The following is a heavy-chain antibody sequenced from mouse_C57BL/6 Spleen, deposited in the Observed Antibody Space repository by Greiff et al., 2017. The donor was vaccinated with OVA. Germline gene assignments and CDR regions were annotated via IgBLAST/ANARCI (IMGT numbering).Heavy chain of an antibody. J-gene: IGHJ4*01. CDR2: ISYDGSN. V-gene: IGHV3-6*01. CDR3: ASPVGGYAMDY. CDR1: GYSITSGYY. D-gene: IGHD3-1*01. Sequence: EVKLVESGPGLVKPSQSLSLTCSVTGYSITSGYYWNWIRQFPGNKLEWMGYISYDGSNNYNPSLKNRISITRDTSKNQFFLKLNSVTTEDTATYYCASPVGGYAMDYWGQGTSVTVSA.